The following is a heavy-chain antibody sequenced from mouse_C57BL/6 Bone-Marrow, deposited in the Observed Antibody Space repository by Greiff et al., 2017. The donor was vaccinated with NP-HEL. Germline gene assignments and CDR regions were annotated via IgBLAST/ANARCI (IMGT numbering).Heavy chain of an antibody. V-gene: IGHV5-6*01. D-gene: IGHD1-1*01. CDR1: GFTFSSYG. CDR2: ISSGGSYT. CDR3: ARQHYGSSYRYYFDD. J-gene: IGHJ2*01. Sequence: EVQVVESGGDLVKPGGSLKLSCAASGFTFSSYGMSWVRQTPDKRLEWVATISSGGSYTYYPDSVKGRFTISRDNAKNTLYLQMSSLKSEDTAMYYCARQHYGSSYRYYFDDWGQGTTLTVSS.